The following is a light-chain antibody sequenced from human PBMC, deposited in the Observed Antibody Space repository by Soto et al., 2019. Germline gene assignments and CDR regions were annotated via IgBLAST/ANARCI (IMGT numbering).Light chain of an antibody. V-gene: IGLV2-23*01. CDR3: CSYATTRTI. CDR2: EAT. Sequence: QSALTQPASVSGSPGQSITISCTGTSSDVGSYNLVSWYQQRPGKAPKLMIYEATKRPSGISNRFSGSKSGNTASLTISGLQAEDEADYYCCSYATTRTIFGGGTNLTVL. CDR1: SSDVGSYNL. J-gene: IGLJ2*01.